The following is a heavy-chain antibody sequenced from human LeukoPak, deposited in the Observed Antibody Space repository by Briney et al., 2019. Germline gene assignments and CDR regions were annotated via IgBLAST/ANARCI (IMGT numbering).Heavy chain of an antibody. V-gene: IGHV3-74*01. CDR3: ARGYSSGWYSRGWFDP. CDR2: INSDGSSR. CDR1: GFTFRSYW. Sequence: QPGGSLRLSCAASGFTFRSYWMHWVRQVPGKGLVWVSRINSDGSSRSYADSVEGRFTISRDNAKNTLYLQMNSLRADDTAVYYCARGYSSGWYSRGWFDPWGQGTLVTVSS. D-gene: IGHD6-19*01. J-gene: IGHJ5*02.